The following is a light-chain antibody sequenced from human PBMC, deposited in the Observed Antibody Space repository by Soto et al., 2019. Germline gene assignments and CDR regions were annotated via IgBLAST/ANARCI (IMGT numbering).Light chain of an antibody. CDR3: AAWNVSLKGFV. CDR2: DNH. CDR1: SSNIGINT. J-gene: IGLJ1*01. Sequence: QSVLTQPPSASGTPGQRVTFSCSGSSSNIGINTVNWYQQLPGTAPQLLISDNHRRPSGVPDRFSGSKSGPSASLAISGLQSEDEATYFCAAWNVSLKGFVFGTGTKVTV. V-gene: IGLV1-44*01.